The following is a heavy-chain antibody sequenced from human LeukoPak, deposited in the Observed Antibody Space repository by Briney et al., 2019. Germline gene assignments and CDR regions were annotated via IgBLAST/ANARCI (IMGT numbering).Heavy chain of an antibody. CDR2: IYHSGST. D-gene: IGHD3-10*01. V-gene: IGHV4-38-2*01. Sequence: SETLSLTCAVSGYSISSGYYWGWIRQPPGKGLEWIGSIYHSGSTYYNPSLKSRVTISVDTSKYQFSLKLSSVTAADTAVYYCARHAMVRGVMSAFDIWGQGTMVTVSS. CDR3: ARHAMVRGVMSAFDI. J-gene: IGHJ3*02. CDR1: GYSISSGYY.